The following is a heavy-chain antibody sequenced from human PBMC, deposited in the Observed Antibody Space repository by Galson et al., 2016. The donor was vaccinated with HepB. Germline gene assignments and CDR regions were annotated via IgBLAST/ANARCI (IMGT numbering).Heavy chain of an antibody. D-gene: IGHD3-22*01. J-gene: IGHJ4*02. CDR3: VRGQQYPLLRYYFDY. CDR1: GFTFTDYY. Sequence: SLRLSCAVSGFTFTDYYMTWIRQAPGKGLEWLSYSSSSGNNLKYADSVRGRFTISRDNSKNSVFLQMTSLTADDTAVYYCVRGQQYPLLRYYFDYWGQGALVTVSS. CDR2: SSSSGNNL. V-gene: IGHV3-11*04.